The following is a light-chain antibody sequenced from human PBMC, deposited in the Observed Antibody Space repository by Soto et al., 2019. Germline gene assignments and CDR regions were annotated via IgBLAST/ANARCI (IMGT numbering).Light chain of an antibody. Sequence: IKLTQSPSTLSASVGDRVTLTCLASQSISSWLAWYQQKPGKAPKLLIYDASSLESGVPSRFSGSGSGTEFTLTISSLQPDDFATYYCQQYNSYSWTFGQGTRLEIK. CDR2: DAS. CDR3: QQYNSYSWT. CDR1: QSISSW. V-gene: IGKV1-5*01. J-gene: IGKJ5*01.